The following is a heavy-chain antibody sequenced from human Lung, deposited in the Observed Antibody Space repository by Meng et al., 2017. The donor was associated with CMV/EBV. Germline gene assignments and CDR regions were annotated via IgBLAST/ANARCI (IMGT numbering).Heavy chain of an antibody. CDR3: ARARSPTHFDY. CDR1: GFTFSTYD. V-gene: IGHV3-13*01. Sequence: GGSLRLXCTASGFTFSTYDFHWVRQPTGKGLEWVSSIGTVGDTYSIGSVKGRFIISREDAKNSVYLQMNGLRDGDTGLYYCARARSPTHFDYWGQGARVTGSS. CDR2: IGTVGDT. J-gene: IGHJ4*02.